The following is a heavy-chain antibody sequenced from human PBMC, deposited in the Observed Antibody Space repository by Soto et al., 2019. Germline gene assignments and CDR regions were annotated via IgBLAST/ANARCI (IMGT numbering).Heavy chain of an antibody. CDR3: AREGRSAAPQAGFDL. J-gene: IGHJ4*02. CDR1: GNSISTGAYY. V-gene: IGHV4-31*03. CDR2: IFYSGNT. D-gene: IGHD3-10*01. Sequence: SETLSLTCTVSGNSISTGAYYWSWLRQHPVKGLEWIGHIFYSGNTHYSPSLESRVTISVDTSKNQFSIKLTSVTVADAAVYYCAREGRSAAPQAGFDLWGQGTLVTVSS.